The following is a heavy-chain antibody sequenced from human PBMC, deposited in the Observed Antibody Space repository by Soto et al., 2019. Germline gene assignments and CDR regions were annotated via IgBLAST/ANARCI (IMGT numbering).Heavy chain of an antibody. V-gene: IGHV4-34*01. Sequence: TSETLSLTCAVYGGSFSGYYWSWIRQPPGKGLEWIGEINHSGSTNYNPSLKSRVTISVDTSKNQFSLKLSSVTAADTAVYYCARALRQWLVRNYYYYGMDVWGQGTTVTVSS. J-gene: IGHJ6*02. CDR3: ARALRQWLVRNYYYYGMDV. CDR2: INHSGST. CDR1: GGSFSGYY. D-gene: IGHD6-19*01.